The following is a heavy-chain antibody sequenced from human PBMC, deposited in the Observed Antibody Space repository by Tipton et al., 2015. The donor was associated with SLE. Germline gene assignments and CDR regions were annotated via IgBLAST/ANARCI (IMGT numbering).Heavy chain of an antibody. V-gene: IGHV3-53*05. CDR2: IYSGGST. Sequence: GSLRLSCAASGFTVSSNYMSWVRQAPGKGLEWVSVIYSGGSTYYADSVKGRFTISRDNSKNTLYLQMNSLRAGDTAVYYCARESDYSFDYWGQGTLVTVSS. CDR1: GFTVSSNY. CDR3: ARESDYSFDY. J-gene: IGHJ4*02.